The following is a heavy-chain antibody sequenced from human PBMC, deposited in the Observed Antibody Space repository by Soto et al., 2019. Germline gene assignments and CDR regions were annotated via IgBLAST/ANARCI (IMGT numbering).Heavy chain of an antibody. CDR2: INAGNGNT. V-gene: IGHV1-3*01. CDR3: ARVDVYDFWSGATTPGAFDI. CDR1: GYTFTSYA. J-gene: IGHJ3*02. D-gene: IGHD3-3*01. Sequence: ASVKVSCKASGYTFTSYAMHWVRQAPGQRLEWMGWINAGNGNTKYSQKFQGRVTITRDTSASTAYMELSSLRSEDTAVYYCARVDVYDFWSGATTPGAFDIWGQGTMVTVSS.